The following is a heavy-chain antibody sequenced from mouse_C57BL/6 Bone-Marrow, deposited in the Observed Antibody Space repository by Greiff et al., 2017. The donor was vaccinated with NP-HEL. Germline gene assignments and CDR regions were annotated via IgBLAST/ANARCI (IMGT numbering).Heavy chain of an antibody. Sequence: EVKLMESGGGLVQPGGSLKLSCAASGFTFSDYYMYWVRQTPEKRLEWVAYICNGGGSTYYPDTVKGRFTISRDNAKNTLYLQMSRLKSEDTAMYYCARHEGGNYVEYYAMDYWGQGTSVTVSS. D-gene: IGHD2-1*01. CDR1: GFTFSDYY. J-gene: IGHJ4*01. CDR2: ICNGGGST. V-gene: IGHV5-12*01. CDR3: ARHEGGNYVEYYAMDY.